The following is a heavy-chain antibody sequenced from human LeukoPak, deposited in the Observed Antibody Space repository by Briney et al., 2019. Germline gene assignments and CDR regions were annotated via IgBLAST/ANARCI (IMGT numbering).Heavy chain of an antibody. CDR2: IYTSGST. J-gene: IGHJ3*02. V-gene: IGHV4-4*07. CDR3: ARDYGDIVATDAFDI. D-gene: IGHD5-12*01. Sequence: SETLSLTCTVSGGSISSYYWSWIRQPAGKGLEWIGRIYTSGSTNYNPSLKSRVTMSVDTSKNQFSLKLSSVTAADTVVYYCARDYGDIVATDAFDIWGQGTMVTVSS. CDR1: GGSISSYY.